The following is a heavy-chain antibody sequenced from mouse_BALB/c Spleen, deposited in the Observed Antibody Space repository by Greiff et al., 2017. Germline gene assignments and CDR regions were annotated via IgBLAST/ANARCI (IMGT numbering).Heavy chain of an antibody. Sequence: QVQLQQPGAELVRPGASVKLSCKASGYTFTSYWINWVKQRPGQGLEWIGNIYPSDSYTNYNQKFKDKATLTVDKSSSTAYMQLSSPTSEDSAVYYCTRSGYYYGSSYGWFAYWGQGTLVTVSA. V-gene: IGHV1-69*02. CDR1: GYTFTSYW. CDR3: TRSGYYYGSSYGWFAY. J-gene: IGHJ3*01. CDR2: IYPSDSYT. D-gene: IGHD1-1*01.